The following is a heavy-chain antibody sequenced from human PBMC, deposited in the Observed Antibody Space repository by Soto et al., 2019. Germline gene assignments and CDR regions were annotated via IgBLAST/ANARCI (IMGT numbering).Heavy chain of an antibody. CDR2: IKPDGFEK. J-gene: IGHJ4*02. D-gene: IGHD6-19*01. V-gene: IGHV3-7*01. Sequence: GGSLRRSCAASGFSYTKLWMIWVRQAPGKGLEWVANIKPDGFEKDYVDSVKGRFTISRDNAKSSLNLQMNSLRAEDTAIYYCTRARDFCNGGWYSDYFDYWGQGALVTVSS. CDR1: GFSYTKLW. CDR3: TRARDFCNGGWYSDYFDY.